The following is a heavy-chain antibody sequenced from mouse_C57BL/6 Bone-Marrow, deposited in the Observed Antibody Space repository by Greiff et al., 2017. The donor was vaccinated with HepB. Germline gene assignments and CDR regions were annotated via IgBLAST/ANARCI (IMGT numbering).Heavy chain of an antibody. V-gene: IGHV1-81*01. J-gene: IGHJ3*01. CDR2: IYPRSGNT. Sequence: VMLVESGAELARPGASVKLSCKASGYTFTSYGISWVKQRTGQGLEWIGEIYPRSGNTYYNEKFKGKATLTADKSSSTAYMELRSLTSEDSAVYFCARPLEYYGSSFFAYWGQGTLVTVSA. CDR1: GYTFTSYG. D-gene: IGHD1-1*01. CDR3: ARPLEYYGSSFFAY.